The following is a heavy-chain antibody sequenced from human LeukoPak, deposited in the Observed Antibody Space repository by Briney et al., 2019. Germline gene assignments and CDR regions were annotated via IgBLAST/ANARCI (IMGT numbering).Heavy chain of an antibody. CDR2: IYYSGST. V-gene: IGHV4-39*01. CDR3: ARVDTAMALLFDY. J-gene: IGHJ4*02. D-gene: IGHD5-18*01. Sequence: PSETLSLTCTVSGGSISSSSYYWGWIRRPPGKGLEWIGSIYYSGSTYYNPSLKSRVTISVDTSKNQFSLKLSSVTAADTAVYYCARVDTAMALLFDYWGQGTLVTVSS. CDR1: GGSISSSSYY.